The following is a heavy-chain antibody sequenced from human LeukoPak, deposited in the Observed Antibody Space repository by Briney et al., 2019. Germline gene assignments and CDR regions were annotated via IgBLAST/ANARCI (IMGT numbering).Heavy chain of an antibody. V-gene: IGHV3-21*01. CDR1: GFTFSSYS. J-gene: IGHJ2*01. CDR3: ARDLSPIAVAEYFDL. CDR2: ISSSSSYI. Sequence: AGGSLRLSCAASGFTFSSYSMNWVRQAPGKGLEWVSSISSSSSYIYYADSVKGRFTISRDNAKNSLYLQMNSLRAEDTAVYYCARDLSPIAVAEYFDLWGRGTLVTVSS. D-gene: IGHD6-19*01.